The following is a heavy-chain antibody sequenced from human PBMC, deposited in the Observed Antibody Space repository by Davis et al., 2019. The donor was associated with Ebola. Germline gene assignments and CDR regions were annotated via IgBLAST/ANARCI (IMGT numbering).Heavy chain of an antibody. CDR2: ISGSGGST. CDR3: ASDNGGNNDYSSDY. Sequence: PGGSLRLSCTDSVITFSSYAMTWVRQAPGKGLEWVSAISGSGGSTYNADSVKGRFTISRDNSKNTVYLQMNSLRVEDTARYYCASDNGGNNDYSSDYWGQGTLVTVSS. J-gene: IGHJ4*02. V-gene: IGHV3-23*01. CDR1: VITFSSYA. D-gene: IGHD2-8*01.